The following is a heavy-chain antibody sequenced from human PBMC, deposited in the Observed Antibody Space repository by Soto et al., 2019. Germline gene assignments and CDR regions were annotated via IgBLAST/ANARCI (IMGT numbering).Heavy chain of an antibody. Sequence: QVQLVQSGAEVKKPGASVKVSCKASGYTSSSYDINWVRQAAGQGLEWMGWVNPNSGDTDYAQKFQGRVTMTRDTSISTAYMELSSLRSEDTAVYYCARKGFLDWFVDFWGQGTLVTVSS. CDR2: VNPNSGDT. J-gene: IGHJ4*02. CDR1: GYTSSSYD. V-gene: IGHV1-8*01. D-gene: IGHD3-9*01. CDR3: ARKGFLDWFVDF.